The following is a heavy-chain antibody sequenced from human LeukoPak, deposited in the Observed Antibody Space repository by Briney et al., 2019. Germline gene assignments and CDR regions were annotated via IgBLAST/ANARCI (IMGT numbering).Heavy chain of an antibody. D-gene: IGHD1-7*01. CDR3: AKRRGLELLYYYYMDV. Sequence: GGSLRLSCAASGFAFSSYAMTWVRQAPGKGLEWVSAISGSGGSTYYADSVKGRFTISRDNSKNTLFLQMNSLRAEDTAVYYCAKRRGLELLYYYYMDVWGKGTTVTVSS. J-gene: IGHJ6*03. V-gene: IGHV3-23*01. CDR1: GFAFSSYA. CDR2: ISGSGGST.